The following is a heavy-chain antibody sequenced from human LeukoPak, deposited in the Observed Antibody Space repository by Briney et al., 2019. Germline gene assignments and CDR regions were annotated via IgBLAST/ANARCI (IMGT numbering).Heavy chain of an antibody. Sequence: NSGGSLRLSCAASGFTFSDYYMSWIRQAPGKGLEWVSYISSSSSYTNYADSVKGRITISRDNAKNSLYLQMNSLRAEDTAVYYCARSPRYCSSTSCQGGNWFDPWGQGTLVTVSS. J-gene: IGHJ5*02. CDR3: ARSPRYCSSTSCQGGNWFDP. V-gene: IGHV3-11*03. D-gene: IGHD2-2*01. CDR1: GFTFSDYY. CDR2: ISSSSSYT.